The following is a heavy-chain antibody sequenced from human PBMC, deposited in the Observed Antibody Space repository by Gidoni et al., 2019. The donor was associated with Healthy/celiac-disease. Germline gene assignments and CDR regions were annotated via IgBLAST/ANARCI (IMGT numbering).Heavy chain of an antibody. CDR1: GGSIGSGDYC. D-gene: IGHD3-10*01. J-gene: IGHJ6*02. CDR3: ARDRLLGFGESGRGYGMDV. CDR2: IYCSGGT. V-gene: IGHV4-30-4*01. Sequence: QVQLQESGPGLVKPAPTLSLTCPVSGGSIGSGDYCWSWNRQPPGKGLEWIGGIYCSGGTSYNPSLKSRVTISVDPSKNQFSLKLSSVTAADTAVYYCARDRLLGFGESGRGYGMDVWGQGTTVTVSS.